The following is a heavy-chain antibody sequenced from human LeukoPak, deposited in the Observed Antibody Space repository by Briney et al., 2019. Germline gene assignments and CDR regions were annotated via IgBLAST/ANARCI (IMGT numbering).Heavy chain of an antibody. CDR2: INGGKDDT. V-gene: IGHV1-3*01. Sequence: ASVKVSCKASGYNFMTYTMYWVRQAPGQSLEWLGWINGGKDDTKYSQKFQDRVTFTKDTSASTAYMELSRLRYEDTAVYYCARDRIISHYDNSRTFYAPDAYDLLGQGTVVTVSS. CDR3: ARDRIISHYDNSRTFYAPDAYDL. D-gene: IGHD3-22*01. J-gene: IGHJ3*01. CDR1: GYNFMTYT.